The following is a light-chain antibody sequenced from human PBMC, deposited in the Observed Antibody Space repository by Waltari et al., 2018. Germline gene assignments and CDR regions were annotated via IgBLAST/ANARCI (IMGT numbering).Light chain of an antibody. Sequence: QSALTQPRSVSGSPGQSVTISCTGTSNDVGAYNYVSWHQQHPGKAPKLMIYDVSKRPSWVPYRFSASKSGHPASLTISGLQAEDEADYYCCSYTGTYTHWVFGGGTKLTVL. CDR2: DVS. V-gene: IGLV2-11*01. CDR1: SNDVGAYNY. CDR3: CSYTGTYTHWV. J-gene: IGLJ3*02.